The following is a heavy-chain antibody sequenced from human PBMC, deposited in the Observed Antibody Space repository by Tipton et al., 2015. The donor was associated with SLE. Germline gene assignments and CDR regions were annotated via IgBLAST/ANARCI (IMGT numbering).Heavy chain of an antibody. D-gene: IGHD1-26*01. CDR3: ARQGGSYHGYWYFDL. Sequence: TLSLTCTVSGGSISSSSYYWGWVRQPPGKGLEWIGSIYYSGSTYYNPSLKSRVTISVDTSKNQFSLKLSSVTAADTAVYYCARQGGSYHGYWYFDLWGRGTLVTVSS. V-gene: IGHV4-39*01. CDR2: IYYSGST. J-gene: IGHJ2*01. CDR1: GGSISSSSYY.